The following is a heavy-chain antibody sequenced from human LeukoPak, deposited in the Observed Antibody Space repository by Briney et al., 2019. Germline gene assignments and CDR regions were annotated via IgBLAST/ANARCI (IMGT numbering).Heavy chain of an antibody. J-gene: IGHJ3*02. CDR3: ARDASSGYNRITEGDAFDI. CDR2: INYGGRT. V-gene: IGHV4-39*07. Sequence: PSETLSLTCIVSHVSISSSSYYWGWIRQPPGKGMEWIGSINYGGRTYYNPSLKSRVTISVDTSKNQFSLNLKSVTAADTAIYYCARDASSGYNRITEGDAFDIWGQGTIVAVSS. CDR1: HVSISSSSYY. D-gene: IGHD3-22*01.